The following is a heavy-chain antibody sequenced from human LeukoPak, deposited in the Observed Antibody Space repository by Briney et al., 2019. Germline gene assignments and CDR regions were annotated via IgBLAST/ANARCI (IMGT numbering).Heavy chain of an antibody. Sequence: GGSLRLSCAASGLTFSGADMHWVRQASGKGLEWVGRIRTKGYRYATAYAASVKGRFTISRDDPKNTAYLQMNSLKTEDTAVYYCIHYGSGSYSTDYWGQGTLVTVSS. CDR3: IHYGSGSYSTDY. CDR2: IRTKGYRYAT. D-gene: IGHD3-10*01. CDR1: GLTFSGAD. V-gene: IGHV3-73*01. J-gene: IGHJ4*02.